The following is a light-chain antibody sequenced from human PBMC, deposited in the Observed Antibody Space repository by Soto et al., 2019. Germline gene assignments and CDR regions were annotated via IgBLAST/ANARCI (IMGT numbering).Light chain of an antibody. CDR2: GAS. J-gene: IGKJ5*01. V-gene: IGKV3D-15*01. Sequence: EIVLTQSPGTLSLSPGERATLSCRASQSVSSSHLAWYQQKPGQAPRLLIYGASSRATGIPDRFSGSGSGTEFTLTISSLQSEDFAVYYCQHYNNWPITFGQGTRLEIK. CDR3: QHYNNWPIT. CDR1: QSVSSSH.